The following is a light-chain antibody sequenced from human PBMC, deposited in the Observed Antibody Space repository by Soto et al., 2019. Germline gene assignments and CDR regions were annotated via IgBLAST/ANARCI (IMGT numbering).Light chain of an antibody. Sequence: ETVLTQSPGTLYFSPGERATLSCRASQSVDNSHVAWYQQRRGQAPRLLIHGASNRATGIPDRFSGSGSGPDFTLTISRLEPEDFAVYYCQQYGGSPRTFGQGTKVEVK. CDR1: QSVDNSH. V-gene: IGKV3-20*01. CDR3: QQYGGSPRT. J-gene: IGKJ1*01. CDR2: GAS.